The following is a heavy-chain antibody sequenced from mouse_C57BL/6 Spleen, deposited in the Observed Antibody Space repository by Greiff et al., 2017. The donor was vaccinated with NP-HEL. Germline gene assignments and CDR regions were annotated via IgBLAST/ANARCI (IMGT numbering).Heavy chain of an antibody. CDR2: IYPGSGNT. Sequence: QVQRQQSGAELVRPGASVKLSCKASGYTFTDYYINWVKQRPGQGLEWIARIYPGSGNTYYNEKFKGKATLTAEKSSSTAYMQLSSLTSEDSAVYFCARERAVVARDYAMDYWGQGTSVTVSS. D-gene: IGHD1-1*01. CDR1: GYTFTDYY. J-gene: IGHJ4*01. CDR3: ARERAVVARDYAMDY. V-gene: IGHV1-76*01.